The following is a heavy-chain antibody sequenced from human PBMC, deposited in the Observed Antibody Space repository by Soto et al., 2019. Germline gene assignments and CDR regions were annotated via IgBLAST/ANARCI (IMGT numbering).Heavy chain of an antibody. CDR2: IIPIFGTA. J-gene: IGHJ6*02. CDR3: ARSIAAAGTYYYYGMDV. D-gene: IGHD6-13*01. Sequence: QVQLVQSGAEVKKPGSSVKVSCKASGGTFSSYAISWVRQAPGQGLEWMGGIIPIFGTANYAQKFQGRVTITADESTSTAYMELSSLRSEDTAVYYCARSIAAAGTYYYYGMDVRGQGTTVTVSS. CDR1: GGTFSSYA. V-gene: IGHV1-69*01.